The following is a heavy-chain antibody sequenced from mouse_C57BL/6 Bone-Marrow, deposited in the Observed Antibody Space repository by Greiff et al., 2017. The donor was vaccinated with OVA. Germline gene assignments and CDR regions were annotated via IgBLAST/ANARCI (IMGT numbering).Heavy chain of an antibody. J-gene: IGHJ1*03. CDR1: GYTFTSYG. Sequence: VQGVESGAELARPGASVKLSCKASGYTFTSYGISWVKQRTGQGLEWIGEIYPRSGNTYYNEKFKGKATLTADKSSSTAYMELRSLTSEDSAVYFCARNPYYGSSYGYFDVWGTGTTVTVSS. D-gene: IGHD1-1*01. CDR3: ARNPYYGSSYGYFDV. CDR2: IYPRSGNT. V-gene: IGHV1-81*01.